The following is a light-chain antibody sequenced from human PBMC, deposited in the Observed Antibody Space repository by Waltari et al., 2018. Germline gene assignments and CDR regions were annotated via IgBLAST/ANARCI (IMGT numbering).Light chain of an antibody. J-gene: IGLJ1*01. CDR3: CSYAGGTAYV. CDR2: EAT. Sequence: SALTQPASVSGSPGQSITIPCTGTSSDIGTSNFVSWYQEYPGKAPKLIIYEATKRPSGVSDRFSASKSGNTASLTISGLQADDEADYSCCSYAGGTAYVFGTGTRVTVL. V-gene: IGLV2-23*01. CDR1: SSDIGTSNF.